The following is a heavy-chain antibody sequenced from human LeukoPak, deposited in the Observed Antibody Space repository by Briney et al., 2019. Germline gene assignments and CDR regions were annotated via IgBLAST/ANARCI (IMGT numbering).Heavy chain of an antibody. Sequence: GASVKVSCKASGYTFTGYYMHWVRQAPGQGLEWMGWINPNSGGTNYAQNFQGRVTMTRDTSVSTAYMDLSSLRSDDTAVYFCARALSPIRYCSGTSCSSFDSWGQGTLVTVSS. J-gene: IGHJ4*02. D-gene: IGHD2-2*01. CDR1: GYTFTGYY. V-gene: IGHV1-2*02. CDR2: INPNSGGT. CDR3: ARALSPIRYCSGTSCSSFDS.